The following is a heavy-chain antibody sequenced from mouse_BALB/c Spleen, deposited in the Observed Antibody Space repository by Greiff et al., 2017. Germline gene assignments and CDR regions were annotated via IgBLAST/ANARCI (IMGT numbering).Heavy chain of an antibody. CDR2: ISYSGST. CDR3: ARSWGYTYAMDY. Sequence: EVQLQESGPGLVKPSQSLSLTCTVTGYSITSDYAWNWIRQFPGNKLEWMGYISYSGSTSYNPSLKSRISITRDTSKNQFFLQLNSVTTEDTATYYCARSWGYTYAMDYWGQGTSVTVSS. V-gene: IGHV3-2*02. CDR1: GYSITSDYA. J-gene: IGHJ4*01. D-gene: IGHD2-2*01.